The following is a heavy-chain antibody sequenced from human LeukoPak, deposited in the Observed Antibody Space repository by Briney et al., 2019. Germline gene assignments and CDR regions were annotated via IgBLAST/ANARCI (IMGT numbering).Heavy chain of an antibody. V-gene: IGHV3-48*01. CDR2: ISSSGSTI. D-gene: IGHD1-14*01. CDR3: ARPNEPKDTYYFDY. J-gene: IGHJ4*02. Sequence: GGSLRLSCAASGFTFSSYSMNWVRQAPGKGLEWVSYISSSGSTIYYADSVKGRFTISRDNAKNSLYLQMNSLRAEDTAVYYCARPNEPKDTYYFDYWGQGTLVTVSS. CDR1: GFTFSSYS.